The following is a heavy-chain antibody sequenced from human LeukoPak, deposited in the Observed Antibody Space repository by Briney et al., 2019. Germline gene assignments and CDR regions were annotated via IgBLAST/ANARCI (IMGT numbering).Heavy chain of an antibody. CDR2: INHSGST. CDR3: ARGYCSGGSCYWSRYYYMDV. D-gene: IGHD2-15*01. J-gene: IGHJ6*03. Sequence: SETLSLTCAVYGGSFSGYYWSWIRQPPGKGLEWIGEINHSGSTNYNPSLKSRVTISVDTSKNQSSLKLSSVTAADTAVYYCARGYCSGGSCYWSRYYYMDVWGKGTTVTVSS. CDR1: GGSFSGYY. V-gene: IGHV4-34*01.